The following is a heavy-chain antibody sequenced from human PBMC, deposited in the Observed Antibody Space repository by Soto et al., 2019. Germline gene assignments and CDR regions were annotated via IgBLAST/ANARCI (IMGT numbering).Heavy chain of an antibody. CDR2: IYYSGST. V-gene: IGHV4-39*01. CDR1: GGSISSSSYY. Sequence: PSETLSLTCTVSGGSISSSSYYWGWIRQPPGKGLEWIGSIYYSGSTPYNPSLKSRVTISVDTSKNQFSLRLSSVTAADTAVYYCARHRGYYDILTGYYTDLNFDSWGQGALVTVSS. J-gene: IGHJ4*02. D-gene: IGHD3-9*01. CDR3: ARHRGYYDILTGYYTDLNFDS.